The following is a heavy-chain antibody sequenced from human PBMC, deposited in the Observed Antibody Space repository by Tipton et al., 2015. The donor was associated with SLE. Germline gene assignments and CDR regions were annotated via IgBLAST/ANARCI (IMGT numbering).Heavy chain of an antibody. CDR1: GGSISSYY. J-gene: IGHJ4*02. D-gene: IGHD2-8*02. CDR2: IYYSGST. CDR3: ARIGGTGGFHFPL. Sequence: TLSLTCTVSGGSISSYYWSWIRQPPGKGLEWIGYIYYSGSTNYNPSLKSRVTVSIDTSKNQFSVKLTSVTAADTAMYYCARIGGTGGFHFPLWGQGTLVTVSS. V-gene: IGHV4-59*01.